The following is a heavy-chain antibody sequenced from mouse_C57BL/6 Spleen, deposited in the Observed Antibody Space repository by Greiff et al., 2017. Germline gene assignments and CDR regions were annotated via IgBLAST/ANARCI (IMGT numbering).Heavy chain of an antibody. Sequence: VKLVESGAELARPGASVKLSCKASGYTFTSYGISWVKQRTGQGLEWIGEIYPRSGNTYYNEKFKGKATLTADKSSSTAYMELRSLTSEDSAVYFCARDDGNYGYWGQGTTLTVSS. D-gene: IGHD2-3*01. J-gene: IGHJ2*01. V-gene: IGHV1-81*01. CDR2: IYPRSGNT. CDR3: ARDDGNYGY. CDR1: GYTFTSYG.